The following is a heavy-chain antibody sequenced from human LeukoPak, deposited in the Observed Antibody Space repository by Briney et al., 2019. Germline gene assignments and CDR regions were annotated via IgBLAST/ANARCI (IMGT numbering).Heavy chain of an antibody. CDR3: ARRAGRSFDC. CDR2: IYYSGST. V-gene: IGHV4-59*08. CDR1: GGSISSYY. J-gene: IGHJ4*02. Sequence: SETLSLSCTVSGGSISSYYWSWIRQPPGKALEWFGYIYYSGSTNYNPAHKSRVTISVDTSKNHFSLKLSSVTAAGTAVYYCARRAGRSFDCWGQGTLVTVSS.